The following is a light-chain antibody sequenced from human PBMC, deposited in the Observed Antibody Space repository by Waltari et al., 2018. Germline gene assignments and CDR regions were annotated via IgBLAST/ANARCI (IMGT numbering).Light chain of an antibody. CDR2: GAS. Sequence: EIVLTQSPGTLSLSPGASATLSCRASQRVSRTLAWYQQKPGQAPKLLIYGASIRATGIPDRFTGSGSGTDFSLTISSLEPEDFAIYFCQHYVRLPATFGQGTKVEIK. CDR1: QRVSRT. CDR3: QHYVRLPAT. V-gene: IGKV3-20*01. J-gene: IGKJ1*01.